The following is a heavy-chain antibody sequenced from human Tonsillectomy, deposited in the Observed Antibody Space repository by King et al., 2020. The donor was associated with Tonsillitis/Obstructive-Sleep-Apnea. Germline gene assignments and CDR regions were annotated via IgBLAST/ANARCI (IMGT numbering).Heavy chain of an antibody. Sequence: QLVQSGAEVKKPGASVKVSCKASGYTFTSYAMHWVRQAPGQRLEWMGWINAGNGNTKYSQKFQGRVTITRDTSASTAYMELSSLRSEDTAVYYWARDRVAFEWIHLWPLGYYYYMYVWGKGTTVTVSS. CDR1: GYTFTSYA. J-gene: IGHJ6*03. D-gene: IGHD5-18*01. V-gene: IGHV1-3*01. CDR2: INAGNGNT. CDR3: ARDRVAFEWIHLWPLGYYYYMYV.